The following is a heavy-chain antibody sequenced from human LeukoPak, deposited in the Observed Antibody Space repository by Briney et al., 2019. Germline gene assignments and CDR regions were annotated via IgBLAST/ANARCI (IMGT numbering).Heavy chain of an antibody. CDR3: ARRLAAAGNNWFDP. V-gene: IGHV1-3*01. D-gene: IGHD6-13*01. CDR2: INAGNGNT. CDR1: GYTFTSYA. J-gene: IGHJ5*02. Sequence: GASVKVSCKASGYTFTSYAMHWVRQAPGQRLEWMGWINAGNGNTKYSQKFQGRVTITRDTSASTAYMELSSLRSEDTAVYYCARRLAAAGNNWFDPWGQGTLVTVSS.